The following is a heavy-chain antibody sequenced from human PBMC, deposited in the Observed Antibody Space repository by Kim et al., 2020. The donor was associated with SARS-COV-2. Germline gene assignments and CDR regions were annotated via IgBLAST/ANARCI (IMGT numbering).Heavy chain of an antibody. V-gene: IGHV3-23*01. CDR2: ISRSGGDT. CDR3: AKGASSLLADASDI. D-gene: IGHD6-6*01. J-gene: IGHJ3*02. CDR1: GFSFSSYA. Sequence: GGSLRLSCAASGFSFSSYAMSWVRQAPGKGLEWVSVISRSGGDTYYADSVEGRFTISRDNSKNTLYLQMHSLRADDTAVFYCAKGASSLLADASDIWGQGTMVSLSS.